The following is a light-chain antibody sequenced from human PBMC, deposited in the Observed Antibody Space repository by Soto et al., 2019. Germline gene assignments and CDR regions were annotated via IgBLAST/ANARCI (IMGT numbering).Light chain of an antibody. CDR3: QQGNSTPYT. CDR1: QNIRTY. J-gene: IGKJ2*01. Sequence: DIQITQSPYSLSSSFLDIVTITCRASQNIRTYLNWYQQKPGRAPKLLIHSASALPSGVPSRFSGSGSGTGFTLTMSGLQPEDFATYYCQQGNSTPYTLGQGTKVDI. CDR2: SAS. V-gene: IGKV1-39*01.